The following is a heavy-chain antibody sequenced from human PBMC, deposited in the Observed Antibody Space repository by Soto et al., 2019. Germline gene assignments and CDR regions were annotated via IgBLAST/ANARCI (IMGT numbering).Heavy chain of an antibody. CDR2: IWYDGSVK. Sequence: QVQLVESGGGVVQPGRSLRLSCAASGFIFSRHAMHWVRQAPGKGLEWVAQIWYDGSVKNYAESMKGRFTISRDSPKNTLFLQMNSLRVEDTAVYYCARDGQDLAPYAFDIWGQGTLVTVSS. V-gene: IGHV3-33*01. J-gene: IGHJ3*02. CDR3: ARDGQDLAPYAFDI. CDR1: GFIFSRHA.